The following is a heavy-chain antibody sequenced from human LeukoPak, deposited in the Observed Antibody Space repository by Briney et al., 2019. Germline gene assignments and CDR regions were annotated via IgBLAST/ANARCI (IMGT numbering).Heavy chain of an antibody. Sequence: SETLSLTCTVSGGSISNYYWYWIRQPPGKGLECIGYVYHSGSTNYNPSLKSRVTISVDTSKNQFSLKLRSVTAADTAVYYCAREVGLGMYNWFDPWGQGTLVTVSS. CDR1: GGSISNYY. J-gene: IGHJ5*02. V-gene: IGHV4-59*01. D-gene: IGHD3-16*01. CDR2: VYHSGST. CDR3: AREVGLGMYNWFDP.